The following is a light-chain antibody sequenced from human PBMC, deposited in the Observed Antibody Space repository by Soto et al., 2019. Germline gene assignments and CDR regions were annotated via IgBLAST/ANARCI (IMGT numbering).Light chain of an antibody. Sequence: AIRMTQSPSSLSASTGDRVTITCRASQGISSYLAWYQQKPGEAPKLLIYAASTLYGGVPSRFSGSGSGTDFTLTISSLEPEDFATYYCQQSYSTPTFGQGTKVDI. CDR1: QGISSY. J-gene: IGKJ2*01. CDR3: QQSYSTPT. V-gene: IGKV1-8*01. CDR2: AAS.